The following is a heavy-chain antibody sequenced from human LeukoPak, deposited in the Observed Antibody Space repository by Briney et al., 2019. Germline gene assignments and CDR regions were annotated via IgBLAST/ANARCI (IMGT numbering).Heavy chain of an antibody. CDR1: GGSFSGYY. Sequence: PSETLPLTCAVYGGSFSGYYWSWLRQPPGKGLEWIGEINHSGSTNYNPSLKSRVTISVDTSKNQFSLKLSSVTAADTAVYYCAGDFSSSPYYYYYMDVWGKGTTVTVSS. D-gene: IGHD6-6*01. CDR3: AGDFSSSPYYYYYMDV. V-gene: IGHV4-34*01. CDR2: INHSGST. J-gene: IGHJ6*03.